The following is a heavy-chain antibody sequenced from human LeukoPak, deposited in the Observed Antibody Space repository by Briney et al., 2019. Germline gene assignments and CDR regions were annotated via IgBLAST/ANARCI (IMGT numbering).Heavy chain of an antibody. Sequence: ASVKVSCKASGYTFTGYYMHWVRQAPGQGLEWMGWINPNSGGTNSAQKFQGWVTMTRDTSISTAYMELSRLTSDDTAVYYCATARCGGDCYPSFDYWGQGTLVTVSS. CDR2: INPNSGGT. J-gene: IGHJ4*02. D-gene: IGHD2-21*02. V-gene: IGHV1-2*04. CDR3: ATARCGGDCYPSFDY. CDR1: GYTFTGYY.